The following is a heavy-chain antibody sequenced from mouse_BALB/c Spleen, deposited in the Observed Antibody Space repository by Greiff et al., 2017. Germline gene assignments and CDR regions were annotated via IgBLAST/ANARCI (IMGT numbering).Heavy chain of an antibody. CDR3: ARYRYDEGYYFDY. J-gene: IGHJ2*01. V-gene: IGHV5-9-3*01. CDR1: GFTFSSYA. Sequence: DVQLVESGGGLVKPGGSLKLSCAASGFTFSSYAMSWVRQTPEKRLEWVATISSGGSYTYYPDSVKGRFTISRDNAKNTLYLQMSSLRSEDTAMYYCARYRYDEGYYFDYWGQGTTLTVSS. D-gene: IGHD2-14*01. CDR2: ISSGGSYT.